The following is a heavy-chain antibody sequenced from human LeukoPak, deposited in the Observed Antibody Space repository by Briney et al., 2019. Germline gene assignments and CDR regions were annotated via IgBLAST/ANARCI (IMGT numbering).Heavy chain of an antibody. CDR1: GFTFSRHG. CDR3: AKEGAWGNCYFDL. CDR2: IGDTGRAK. Sequence: PGGSLRLSCAASGFTFSRHGMHWVRQAPGKGLEWVAVIGDTGRAKYYADSVKGRFTTSRDNSKNTLYLEMNSLRYEDTALYYCAKEGAWGNCYFDLWGRGTLVTVSS. V-gene: IGHV3-30*18. D-gene: IGHD3-16*01. J-gene: IGHJ2*01.